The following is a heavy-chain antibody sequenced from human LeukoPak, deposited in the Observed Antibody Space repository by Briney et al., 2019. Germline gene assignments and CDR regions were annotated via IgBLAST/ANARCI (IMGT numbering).Heavy chain of an antibody. CDR1: GYSVSSNSY. CDR2: IHHGGNT. CDR3: ARWLGNGFDM. J-gene: IGHJ3*02. D-gene: IGHD6-19*01. Sequence: SETLSLTCIVSGYSVSSNSYWAWIRQSPGKGLEWIGSIHHGGNTYYNPSLMSRVSMSIDTSKNQCSLNLSSVTAADTAVFYYARWLGNGFDMWGQGTMVTVSS. V-gene: IGHV4-38-2*02.